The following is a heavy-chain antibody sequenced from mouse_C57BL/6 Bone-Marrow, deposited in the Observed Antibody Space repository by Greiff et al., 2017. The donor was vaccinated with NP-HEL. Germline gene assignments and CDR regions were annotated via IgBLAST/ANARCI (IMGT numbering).Heavy chain of an antibody. J-gene: IGHJ3*01. CDR2: INPSSGYT. CDR3: ARTPYSNYPAWFAY. D-gene: IGHD2-5*01. CDR1: GYTFTSYT. V-gene: IGHV1-4*01. Sequence: QVQLQQSGAELARPGASVKMSCKASGYTFTSYTMHWVNQRPGQGLEWIGYINPSSGYTKYNQKFKDKATLTADKSSSTAYMQLSSLTSEDSAVYYCARTPYSNYPAWFAYWGQGTLVTVSA.